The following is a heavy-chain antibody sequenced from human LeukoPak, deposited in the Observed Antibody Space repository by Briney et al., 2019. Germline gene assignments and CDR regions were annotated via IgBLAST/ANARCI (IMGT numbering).Heavy chain of an antibody. CDR1: GFTFSSYA. CDR2: ISGSGGST. J-gene: IGHJ4*02. D-gene: IGHD5-24*01. V-gene: IGHV3-23*01. Sequence: GGSLRLSCAASGFTFSSYAMSWVRQAPGKGLQWVSAISGSGGSTYYADSVKGRFIISRDNSKNTLYLQMNSLRAEDTAVYYCAKGGARDGYNPFDYWGQGTLVTVSS. CDR3: AKGGARDGYNPFDY.